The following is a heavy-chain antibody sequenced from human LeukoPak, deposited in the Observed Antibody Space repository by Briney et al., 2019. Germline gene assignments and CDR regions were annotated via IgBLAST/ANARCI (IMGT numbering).Heavy chain of an antibody. CDR3: ARGLRSGYDFGYGY. CDR2: INHSGST. CDR1: GFTFSIYW. D-gene: IGHD5-12*01. J-gene: IGHJ4*02. V-gene: IGHV4-34*01. Sequence: PGRSLRLSCAASGFTFSIYWMSWVRQAPGKGLEWIGEINHSGSTNYNPSLKSRVTISVDTSKNQFSLKLSSVTAADTAVYYCARGLRSGYDFGYGYWGQGTLVTVSS.